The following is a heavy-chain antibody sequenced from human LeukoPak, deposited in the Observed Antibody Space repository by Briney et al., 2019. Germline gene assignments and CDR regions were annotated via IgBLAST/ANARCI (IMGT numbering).Heavy chain of an antibody. CDR2: INQGGSVK. D-gene: IGHD5-12*01. CDR3: ARFGYSGWNLEY. V-gene: IGHV3-7*01. Sequence: PGGSLRLSCAASGFSFRDFWMTWVRQAPGKGLEWVANINQGGSVKYYVYSVKGRFTISRDDAKSSLYVQMNSLRDEDTAVYYFARFGYSGWNLEYWGQGTLVTVSS. J-gene: IGHJ4*02. CDR1: GFSFRDFW.